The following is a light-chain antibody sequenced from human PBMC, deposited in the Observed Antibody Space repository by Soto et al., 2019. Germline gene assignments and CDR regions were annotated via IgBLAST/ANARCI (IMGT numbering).Light chain of an antibody. Sequence: DIQMTQSPSSLSVSVGDRVTITCLASQDIGTWLAWYQQKPEKAPKVLIYRASHLESGVPSRFSASGSGTEFSLTINSLQADDFATYYCQQYHIYSWTFGQGTKVDIK. CDR1: QDIGTW. J-gene: IGKJ1*01. V-gene: IGKV1-5*03. CDR3: QQYHIYSWT. CDR2: RAS.